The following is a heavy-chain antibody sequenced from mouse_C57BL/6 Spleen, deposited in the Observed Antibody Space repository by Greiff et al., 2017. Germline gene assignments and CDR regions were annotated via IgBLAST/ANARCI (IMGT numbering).Heavy chain of an antibody. V-gene: IGHV5-16*01. CDR3: ARALHFDY. Sequence: EVMLVESEGGLVQPGSSMKLSCTASGFTFSDYYMAWVRQVPEKGLEWVANINYDGSSTYYLDSLKSRFIISRDNAKNILYLQMSSLKSEDTATYYCARALHFDYWGQGTTLTVSS. J-gene: IGHJ2*01. CDR2: INYDGSST. CDR1: GFTFSDYY.